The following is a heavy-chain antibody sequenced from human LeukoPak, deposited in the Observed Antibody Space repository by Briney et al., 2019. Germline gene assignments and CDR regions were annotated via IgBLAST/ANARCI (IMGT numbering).Heavy chain of an antibody. CDR3: AKDIVTMARGDAFDI. J-gene: IGHJ3*02. CDR2: ISSSGGST. CDR1: GFTFSSYA. V-gene: IGHV3-23*01. D-gene: IGHD3-10*01. Sequence: PGGSLRLSCAASGFTFSSYAMSWVRQAPGKGLEWVSAISSSGGSTYYANSVKGRLTTTRDNTTNTLYLQMNSLRAEYTSVYYCAKDIVTMARGDAFDIWGQGTMVTVSS.